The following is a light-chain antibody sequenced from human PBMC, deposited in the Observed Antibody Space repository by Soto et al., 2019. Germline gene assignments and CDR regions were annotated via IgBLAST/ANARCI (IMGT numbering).Light chain of an antibody. CDR2: DAS. Sequence: DIVMTQSPATLSVPPGERATLSCRASQSVSRNLAWYQQKPGQAPRLLIYDASTRATGTPARFSGSGSGTKFTLSISSLQSEDFAVYYCQQYNNWPITFGQGTRLEIK. CDR3: QQYNNWPIT. V-gene: IGKV3D-15*01. CDR1: QSVSRN. J-gene: IGKJ5*01.